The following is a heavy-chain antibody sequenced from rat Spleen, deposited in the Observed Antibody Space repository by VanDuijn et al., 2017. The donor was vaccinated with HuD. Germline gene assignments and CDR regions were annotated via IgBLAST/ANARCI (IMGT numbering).Heavy chain of an antibody. CDR1: GFTFSNYG. D-gene: IGHD1-1*01. Sequence: EVQLVESGGGLVQPGRSLKLSCAASGFTFSNYGMAWVRQTPTQGLEWVASISTGGGNTYYRDSVKGRFTISRDNAKNTQYLQMDSLRSEDTATYYCAKRGDYYSGHYFDAWGQGASVTVSS. CDR2: ISTGGGNT. J-gene: IGHJ4*01. CDR3: AKRGDYYSGHYFDA. V-gene: IGHV5S14*01.